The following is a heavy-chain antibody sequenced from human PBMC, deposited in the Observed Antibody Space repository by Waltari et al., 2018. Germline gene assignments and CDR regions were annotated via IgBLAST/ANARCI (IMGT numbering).Heavy chain of an antibody. V-gene: IGHV3-11*01. CDR2: SSKTGNTM. D-gene: IGHD4-4*01. Sequence: QVQLVESGGALVKPGGSLRLSCTASGFTFSDYYMTWVRPAPGKGLDGSRYSSKTGNTMYSAESGRGRFFISRDNAQNSLFLQMNSLSAEDTAVYYCAREYGLRGTTLTTGYWGQGTLVTVSS. CDR3: AREYGLRGTTLTTGY. J-gene: IGHJ4*02. CDR1: GFTFSDYY.